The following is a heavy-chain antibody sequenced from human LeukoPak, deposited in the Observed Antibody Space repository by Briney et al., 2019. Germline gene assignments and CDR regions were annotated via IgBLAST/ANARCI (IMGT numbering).Heavy chain of an antibody. V-gene: IGHV4-4*02. Sequence: PSGTLSLTCAVSGGSISSSNWWSWVRQPPGKGLEWIGEIYHSGSTNYNPSLKSRVTISVDKSKNQFSLKLSSVTAADTAVYYCARDRYYDSSGGFDYWGQGTLVTVSS. CDR1: GGSISSSNW. CDR3: ARDRYYDSSGGFDY. CDR2: IYHSGST. D-gene: IGHD3-22*01. J-gene: IGHJ4*02.